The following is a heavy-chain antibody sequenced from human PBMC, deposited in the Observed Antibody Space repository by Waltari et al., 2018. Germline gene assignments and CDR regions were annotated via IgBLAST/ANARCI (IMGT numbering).Heavy chain of an antibody. CDR1: GGPFSSTSYY. J-gene: IGHJ4*02. CDR3: ARRMVTTGYFHY. V-gene: IGHV4-39*01. D-gene: IGHD4-4*01. Sequence: QVQLQESGPGLVKPSETLSLTCTVSGGPFSSTSYYWGWIRQPPGKGLEWIGYVFYNVDTYYNPALKSRVTIAIDTSKIQFSLKLTAVAAADAAVYHCARRMVTTGYFHYWGQGTLVTVSS. CDR2: VFYNVDT.